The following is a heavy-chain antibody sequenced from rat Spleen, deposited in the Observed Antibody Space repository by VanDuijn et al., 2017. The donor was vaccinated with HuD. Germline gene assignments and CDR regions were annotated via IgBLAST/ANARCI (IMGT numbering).Heavy chain of an antibody. CDR1: GFSFNNYG. CDR3: ARGHTMGMDYFDY. J-gene: IGHJ2*01. CDR2: ISYEGSSI. D-gene: IGHD1-7*01. V-gene: IGHV5-29*01. Sequence: EVQLVESGGGLVQPGRSLKLSCAASGFSFNNYGMAWVRQAPTKGLEWVASISYEGSSIYYGDSVKGRFTISRDNAKSTLYLQMNSLRSEDTATYYCARGHTMGMDYFDYWGQGVMVTVSS.